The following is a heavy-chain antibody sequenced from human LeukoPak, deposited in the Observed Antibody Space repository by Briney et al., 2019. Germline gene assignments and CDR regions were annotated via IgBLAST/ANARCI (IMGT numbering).Heavy chain of an antibody. D-gene: IGHD3-10*01. CDR1: GYTFTSYG. CDR3: ARVPLPRLLWFGELGRDY. V-gene: IGHV1-18*01. CDR2: ISAYNGNT. Sequence: ASVKVSCKASGYTFTSYGISWVRQAPGQGLVWMGWISAYNGNTNYAQKLQGRVTMTTDTSTSTAYMELRSLRSDDTAVYYCARVPLPRLLWFGELGRDYWGQGTLVTVSS. J-gene: IGHJ4*02.